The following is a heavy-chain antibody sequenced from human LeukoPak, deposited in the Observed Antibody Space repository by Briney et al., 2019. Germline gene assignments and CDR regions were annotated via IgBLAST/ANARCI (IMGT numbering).Heavy chain of an antibody. J-gene: IGHJ6*03. D-gene: IGHD3-3*01. CDR1: GYTFTSYG. CDR3: ARVRFLEWLLLDEYYYYYYMDV. V-gene: IGHV1-18*01. CDR2: VSAYNGNT. Sequence: ASVKVSCKASGYTFTSYGISWVRQAPGQGLEWMGWVSAYNGNTNYAQKLQGRVTMTTDTSTSTAYMELRSLRSDDTAVYYCARVRFLEWLLLDEYYYYYYMDVWGKGTTVTVSS.